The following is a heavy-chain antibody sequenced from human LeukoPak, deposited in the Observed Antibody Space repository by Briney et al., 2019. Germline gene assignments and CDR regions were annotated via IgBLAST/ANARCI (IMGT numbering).Heavy chain of an antibody. CDR1: GFTFSSFW. CDR3: ARKAYGLDV. CDR2: IKQDANEK. Sequence: GGSLRLSCAPSGFTFSSFWMSWVRQAPGKGLEWVANIKQDANEKYYVDSVKGRFTISRDNAKNSLYLQMNSLRAEDTAVYYCARKAYGLDVWGKGTTVTVSS. J-gene: IGHJ6*04. V-gene: IGHV3-7*03.